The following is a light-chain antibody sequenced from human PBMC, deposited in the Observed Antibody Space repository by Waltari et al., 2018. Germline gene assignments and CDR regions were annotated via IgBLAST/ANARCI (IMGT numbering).Light chain of an antibody. Sequence: DIQLTQSPSSLSALVGDRVTITCRASQNIYNFLNWYQQKSGKAPRRLIFGASNLQSGVPTRFSGSGAGTDFSLTISSLQPEDFATYYCQQSYSNFRTFGQGTKVEMK. V-gene: IGKV1-39*01. J-gene: IGKJ2*01. CDR3: QQSYSNFRT. CDR2: GAS. CDR1: QNIYNF.